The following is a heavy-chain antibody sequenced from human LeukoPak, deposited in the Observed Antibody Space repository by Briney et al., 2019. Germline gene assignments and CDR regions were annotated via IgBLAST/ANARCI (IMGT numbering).Heavy chain of an antibody. V-gene: IGHV3-33*01. CDR3: ASSLGNGRYYYYYMDA. CDR2: IWYDGSNE. D-gene: IGHD2-8*01. J-gene: IGHJ6*03. CDR1: GFTCSGYA. Sequence: GGSLRLSCAASGFTCSGYAMHWVRAAPGKGLGRVAVIWYDGSNEYYTDSVKGRFTISRDNSKNTLYLQMNTLRAEDTAVYYCASSLGNGRYYYYYMDARGKGTTVTVSS.